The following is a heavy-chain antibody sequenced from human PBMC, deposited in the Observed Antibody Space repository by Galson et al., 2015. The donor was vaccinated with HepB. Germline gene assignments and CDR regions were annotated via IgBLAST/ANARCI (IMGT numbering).Heavy chain of an antibody. V-gene: IGHV3-23*01. Sequence: LRLSCAASGFTFSSYAMSWVRRAPGKGLEWVSAISGSGGSTYYADSVKGRFTISRDNSKNTLYLQMNSLRAEDTAVYYCAKEVDRTVLRLMDVWGQGTTVTVSS. CDR3: AKEVDRTVLRLMDV. CDR1: GFTFSSYA. J-gene: IGHJ6*02. CDR2: ISGSGGST. D-gene: IGHD3-3*01.